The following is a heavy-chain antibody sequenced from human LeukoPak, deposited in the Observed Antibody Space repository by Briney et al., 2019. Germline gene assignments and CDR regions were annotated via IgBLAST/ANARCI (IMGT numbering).Heavy chain of an antibody. CDR2: IYYSGST. CDR1: GGSISSYY. J-gene: IGHJ4*02. V-gene: IGHV4-59*08. D-gene: IGHD3-22*01. CDR3: ARHGHYYDSSGYSFDY. Sequence: PSEPLSLTCTVSGGSISSYYWSWIRQPPGKGLEWIGYIYYSGSTNYNPSLKSRVTISVDTSKNQFSLKLSSVTAADTAVYYCARHGHYYDSSGYSFDYWGQGTLVTVSS.